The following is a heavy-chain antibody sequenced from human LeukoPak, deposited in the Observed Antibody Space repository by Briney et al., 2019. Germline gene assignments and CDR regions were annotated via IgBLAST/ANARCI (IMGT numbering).Heavy chain of an antibody. CDR2: ISSSGSTI. J-gene: IGHJ4*02. CDR1: GFTFSDYY. Sequence: PGGSLRLSCAASGFTFSDYYMSWIRQAPGKGLEWVSYISSSGSTIYYADSVKGRFTISRDNAKNSLYLQMNSLRAEDTAVYYCARVANEYCRSTSCYLDYWGQGTLVTVSS. V-gene: IGHV3-11*04. CDR3: ARVANEYCRSTSCYLDY. D-gene: IGHD2-2*01.